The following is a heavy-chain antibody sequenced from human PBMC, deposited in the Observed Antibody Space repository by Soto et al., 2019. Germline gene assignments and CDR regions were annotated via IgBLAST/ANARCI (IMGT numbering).Heavy chain of an antibody. CDR1: GFTFSSYS. CDR2: ISSSSSTI. CDR3: ASGSQEA. V-gene: IGHV3-48*04. Sequence: GGFLRLSCAASGFTFSSYSMNWVRQAPGKGLEWVSYISSSSSTIYYADSVKGRFSISRDNAKNSLYLQMNSLRAEDTAVYFCASGSQEAWGQGTLVIVSS. J-gene: IGHJ5*02. D-gene: IGHD3-10*01.